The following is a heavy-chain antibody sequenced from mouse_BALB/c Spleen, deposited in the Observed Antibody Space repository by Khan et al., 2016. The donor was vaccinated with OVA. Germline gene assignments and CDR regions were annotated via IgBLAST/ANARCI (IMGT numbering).Heavy chain of an antibody. Sequence: EVELVESGGDLVKPEGSLKLSCAASGFTFSTYGMSWVRQTPDKRLEWVATISSGGSYTYYPDSVQGRFTISRDNAKNTLYLHMSSLKSVDTAMFYCATLAYYYDSEGFAYWGQGTLVTVSA. CDR1: GFTFSTYG. D-gene: IGHD1-1*01. CDR3: ATLAYYYDSEGFAY. V-gene: IGHV5-6*01. J-gene: IGHJ3*01. CDR2: ISSGGSYT.